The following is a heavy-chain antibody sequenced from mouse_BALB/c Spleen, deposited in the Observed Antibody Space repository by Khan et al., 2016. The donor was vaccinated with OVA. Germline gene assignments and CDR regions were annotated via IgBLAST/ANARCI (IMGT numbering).Heavy chain of an antibody. V-gene: IGHV9-3-1*01. J-gene: IGHJ1*01. CDR2: INTYTGEP. D-gene: IGHD1-1*02. CDR1: GYSFTNYG. CDR3: ASGGYWYFDV. Sequence: QIQLVQSAPEVKKPGETVKISCKASGYSFTNYGMNWVRQAPGKGLKWMGWINTYTGEPTYADDFKGRFAFSLETSASTAYLQINNLKNEDTATYFCASGGYWYFDVWGAGTTVTVSS.